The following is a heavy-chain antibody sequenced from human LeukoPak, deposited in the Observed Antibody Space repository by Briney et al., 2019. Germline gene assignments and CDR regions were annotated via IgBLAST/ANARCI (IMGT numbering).Heavy chain of an antibody. CDR3: ARDLDGYNSGVLSGY. CDR1: GFTFDDYG. Sequence: PGGSLRLSCAASGFTFDDYGMSWVRQAPGKGLEWVSGINWNGGSTGYADSVKGRFTISRDNAKNSLYLQMNSLRAEDTALYYCARDLDGYNSGVLSGYWGQGTLVTVSS. D-gene: IGHD5-24*01. J-gene: IGHJ4*02. V-gene: IGHV3-20*04. CDR2: INWNGGST.